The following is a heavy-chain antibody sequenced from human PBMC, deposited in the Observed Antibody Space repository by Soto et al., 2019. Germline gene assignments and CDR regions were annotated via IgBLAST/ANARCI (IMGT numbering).Heavy chain of an antibody. CDR2: IIPIFGSA. CDR1: GGSFISYA. Sequence: ASVKVSCKPSGGSFISYAINWVRQAPGQGLEWMGGIIPIFGSAKYAQKFQGTVIITADESTSTAYMELSSLRSEDTAIYYCARAYCSSMSCFPPAAMDVWGQGTSVTVSS. J-gene: IGHJ6*02. CDR3: ARAYCSSMSCFPPAAMDV. D-gene: IGHD2-2*01. V-gene: IGHV1-69*13.